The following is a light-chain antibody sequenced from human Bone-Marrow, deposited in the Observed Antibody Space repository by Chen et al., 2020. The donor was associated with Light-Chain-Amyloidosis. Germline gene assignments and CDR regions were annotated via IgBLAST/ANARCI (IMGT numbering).Light chain of an antibody. CDR3: AARDGSLSGYI. J-gene: IGLJ1*01. V-gene: IGLV1-47*01. CDR1: SSNFVIIY. Sequence: QSVLTQPPSASGTPGHRATISSPGASSNFVIIYVYCYHPFPGAAPNLLIHRHNQRPSGVPDRFSAYKSDTSAFLVISGLRSEDEADYYCAARDGSLSGYIFGTGTKVIVL. CDR2: RHN.